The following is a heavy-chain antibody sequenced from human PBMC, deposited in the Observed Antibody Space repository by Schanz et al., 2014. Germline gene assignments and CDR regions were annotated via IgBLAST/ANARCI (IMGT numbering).Heavy chain of an antibody. D-gene: IGHD1-1*01. Sequence: EVHLVESGGGLVQPGGSLRLSCAASGITFSSHSFNWVRQAPGKGLEWLSYISDSGTYTNYADSVKGRFTISRDNTKNSLFLQMNSLRPEDTAVYYCARGRVLESWGQGSLVTVSS. CDR1: GITFSSHS. J-gene: IGHJ5*02. CDR3: ARGRVLES. V-gene: IGHV3-48*04. CDR2: ISDSGTYT.